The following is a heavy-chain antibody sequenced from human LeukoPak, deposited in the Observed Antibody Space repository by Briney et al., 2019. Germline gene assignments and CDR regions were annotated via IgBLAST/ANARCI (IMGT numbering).Heavy chain of an antibody. CDR1: GFTFSSYW. V-gene: IGHV3-7*01. D-gene: IGHD3-22*01. Sequence: GGSLRLSCAASGFTFSSYWMSWVRQAPGKGLEWVANIKQDGSEKYYVDSVKGRFTISRDNAKNSLYLQMNSLRAEDTAVYYCARDLGSSGDGAFDIWGQGTMVTVSS. J-gene: IGHJ3*02. CDR3: ARDLGSSGDGAFDI. CDR2: IKQDGSEK.